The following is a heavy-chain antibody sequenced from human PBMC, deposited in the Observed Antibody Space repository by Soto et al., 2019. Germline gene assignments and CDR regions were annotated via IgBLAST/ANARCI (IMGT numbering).Heavy chain of an antibody. J-gene: IGHJ5*02. CDR2: INAGNGNT. CDR3: ARDTASSILTGYYLASWFDR. D-gene: IGHD3-9*01. CDR1: GYTFTSYA. Sequence: SVKVSCKASGYTFTSYAMHWVRQAPGQRLEWMGWINAGNGNTKYSQKFQGRVTITRDTSASTAYMELSSLRSEDTAVYYCARDTASSILTGYYLASWFDRWGQGTLVTVSS. V-gene: IGHV1-3*01.